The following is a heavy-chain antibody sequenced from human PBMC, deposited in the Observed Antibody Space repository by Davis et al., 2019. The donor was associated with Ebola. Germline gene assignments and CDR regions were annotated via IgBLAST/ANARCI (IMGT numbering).Heavy chain of an antibody. V-gene: IGHV1-69*13. Sequence: SVQVSCKASGGTFSTYGITWVRQAPGQGLEWMGWISSYNGNTNYAQKFQGRVTITADESTSTAYMELSSLRSEDTAVYYCASGLGYSGYEPFDNWGQGTLVTVSS. CDR2: ISSYNGNT. CDR3: ASGLGYSGYEPFDN. CDR1: GGTFSTYG. J-gene: IGHJ4*02. D-gene: IGHD5-12*01.